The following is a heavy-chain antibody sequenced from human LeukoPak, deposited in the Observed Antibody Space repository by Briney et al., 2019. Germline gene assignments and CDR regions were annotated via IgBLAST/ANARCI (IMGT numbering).Heavy chain of an antibody. CDR2: VSGSGGST. V-gene: IGHV3-23*01. Sequence: GGSLRLSCAASGFTFSSHAMGWVRQAAEKGLEWVSVVSGSGGSTFYANSVKGRFTISRDNSKNTLFLQMNSLSAEDTAIYYCAKDYEISAYYYSYSYFDYWGQGALVTVSS. J-gene: IGHJ4*02. CDR1: GFTFSSHA. D-gene: IGHD3-22*01. CDR3: AKDYEISAYYYSYSYFDY.